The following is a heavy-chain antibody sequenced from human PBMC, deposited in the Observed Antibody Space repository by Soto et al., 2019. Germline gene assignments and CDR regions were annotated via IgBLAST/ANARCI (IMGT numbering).Heavy chain of an antibody. J-gene: IGHJ4*02. CDR2: ISNGSRYI. CDR3: VTTTETSDFDY. V-gene: IGHV3-21*01. CDR1: GFTFRTHS. D-gene: IGHD4-17*01. Sequence: GGSLRLSCAASGFTFRTHSMNWVRQAPGKGLEWVSSISNGSRYIYYADSVKGRFTISRDNAKNSLYLQMSSLRAEDTAVYYCVTTTETSDFDYRGQGTLVTVSS.